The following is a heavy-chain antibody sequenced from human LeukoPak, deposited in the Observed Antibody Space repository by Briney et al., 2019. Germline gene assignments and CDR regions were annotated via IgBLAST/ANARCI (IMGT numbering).Heavy chain of an antibody. V-gene: IGHV3-23*01. CDR1: GFTFSSYA. Sequence: GGSLRLSCAASGFTFSSYAMSWVRQAPGKGLEWFPAISGSGGSTYYADSVKGRFTISRDNSKNTLYLQTNSLRAEDTAVYYCARDKSDSGSYYKYWGQGTLVTVSS. CDR3: ARDKSDSGSYYKY. D-gene: IGHD3-10*01. CDR2: ISGSGGST. J-gene: IGHJ4*02.